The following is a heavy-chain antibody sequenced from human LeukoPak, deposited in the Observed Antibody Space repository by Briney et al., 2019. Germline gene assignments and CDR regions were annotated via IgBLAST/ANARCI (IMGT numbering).Heavy chain of an antibody. J-gene: IGHJ4*02. CDR3: ARDRTRDGYNQGRVFDY. Sequence: ASVKVSCKASGYTFTSYGISWVRQAPGQGLEWMGWVSAYNGNTNYAQNLQGRVTMTTDTSTRTAYMELRTLKSDDTAVYYCARDRTRDGYNQGRVFDYWGQGTLVTVSS. CDR1: GYTFTSYG. V-gene: IGHV1-18*01. D-gene: IGHD5-24*01. CDR2: VSAYNGNT.